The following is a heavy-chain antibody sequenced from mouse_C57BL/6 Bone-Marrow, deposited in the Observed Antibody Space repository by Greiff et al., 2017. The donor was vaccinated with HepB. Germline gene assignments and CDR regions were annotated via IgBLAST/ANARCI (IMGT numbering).Heavy chain of an antibody. CDR2: ISNKANGYTT. CDR1: GFTFTDYY. J-gene: IGHJ3*01. V-gene: IGHV7-3*01. D-gene: IGHD4-1*01. CDR3: ASRTGFAY. Sequence: EVQRVESGGGLVQPGGSLSLSCAASGFTFTDYYMSWVRQPPGKALEWLGFISNKANGYTTEYSASVKGRFTISRDNSQSILYLQMNALRAEDSATYYCASRTGFAYWGQGTLVTVSA.